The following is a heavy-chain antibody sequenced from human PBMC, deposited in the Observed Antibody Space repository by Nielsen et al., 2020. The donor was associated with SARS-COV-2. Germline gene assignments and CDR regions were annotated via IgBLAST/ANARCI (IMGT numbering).Heavy chain of an antibody. CDR1: GFTFSSYW. Sequence: GESLKISCAASGFTFSSYWMHWVRQAPGKGLVWVSRINIDGSTTSYADSVKGRFTVSRDNSRNTLYLQMTSLRGEDTAVYYCAKDKYQLLNYGMDVWGQGTTVTVSS. CDR2: INIDGSTT. CDR3: AKDKYQLLNYGMDV. D-gene: IGHD2-2*01. V-gene: IGHV3-74*01. J-gene: IGHJ6*02.